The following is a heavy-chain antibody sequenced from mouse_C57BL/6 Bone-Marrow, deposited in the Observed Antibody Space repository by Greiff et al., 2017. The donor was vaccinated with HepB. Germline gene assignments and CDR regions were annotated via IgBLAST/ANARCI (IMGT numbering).Heavy chain of an antibody. CDR2: ISSGSSTI. CDR3: AREDGYCPFAY. D-gene: IGHD2-3*01. V-gene: IGHV5-17*01. J-gene: IGHJ3*01. CDR1: GFPFSDSG. Sequence: EVKLVESGGGLVKPGGSLKLSCAASGFPFSDSGMHWVRQAPEKGLEWVAYISSGSSTIYYADTVKGRFTISRDNAKNTLFLQMTSLRSEDTAMYYCAREDGYCPFAYWGQGTLVTVSA.